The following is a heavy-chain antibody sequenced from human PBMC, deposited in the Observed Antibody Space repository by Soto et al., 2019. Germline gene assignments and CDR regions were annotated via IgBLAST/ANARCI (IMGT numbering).Heavy chain of an antibody. CDR1: GYTFTGYY. J-gene: IGHJ4*02. CDR2: INPNSGGT. V-gene: IGHV1-2*04. Sequence: ASVKVSCKASGYTFTGYYMHWVRQAPGQGLEWMGWINPNSGGTNYAQKFQGWVTMTRDTSISTAYMELSRLRSDDTAVYYCARDLESESNWSSSFDYWGQGTLVTVSS. CDR3: ARDLESESNWSSSFDY. D-gene: IGHD6-6*01.